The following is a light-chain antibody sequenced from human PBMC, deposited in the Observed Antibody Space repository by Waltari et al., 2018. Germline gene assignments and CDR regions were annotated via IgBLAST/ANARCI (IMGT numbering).Light chain of an antibody. CDR3: GSYADTSTWV. CDR2: DVN. Sequence: QSVLTQPPSASGSPGQPVTSPCTGSSSDVGGYNSVPWYQRHPGKAPKLMIYDVNKRPSGVPDRFSGSKSGNTASLTVSGLQVEDEGDYYCGSYADTSTWVFGGGTSLTVL. J-gene: IGLJ3*02. V-gene: IGLV2-8*01. CDR1: SSDVGGYNS.